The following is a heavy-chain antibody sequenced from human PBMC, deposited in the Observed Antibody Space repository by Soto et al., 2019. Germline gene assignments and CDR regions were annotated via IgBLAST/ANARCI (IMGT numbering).Heavy chain of an antibody. Sequence: LSLTCTVSVGSVSSGSYYWSWIRQPPGKGLEWIGYIYYSGSTNYNPSLKSRVTISVDTSKNQFSLELSSVTAADTAVYYCARDYYGSGSFSYWGQGTLVTVS. CDR3: ARDYYGSGSFSY. V-gene: IGHV4-61*01. J-gene: IGHJ4*02. D-gene: IGHD3-10*01. CDR2: IYYSGST. CDR1: VGSVSSGSYY.